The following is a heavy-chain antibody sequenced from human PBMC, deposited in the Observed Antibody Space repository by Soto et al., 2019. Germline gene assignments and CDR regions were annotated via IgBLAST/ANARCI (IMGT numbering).Heavy chain of an antibody. CDR2: TYYRSKWYN. D-gene: IGHD6-13*01. CDR1: GDSVSSNSAA. V-gene: IGHV6-1*01. J-gene: IGHJ5*02. Sequence: PSQTLSLTCVISGDSVSSNSAAWNWIRQSPSRGLEWLGRTYYRSKWYNDYAVSVKSRITINPDTSKNQFSLQLNSVTPEDTAVYYCARETTQQLVLSWFDPWGQGTLVTVSS. CDR3: ARETTQQLVLSWFDP.